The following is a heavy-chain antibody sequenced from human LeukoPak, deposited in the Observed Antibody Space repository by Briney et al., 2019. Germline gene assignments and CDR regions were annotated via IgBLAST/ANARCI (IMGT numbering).Heavy chain of an antibody. J-gene: IGHJ5*02. V-gene: IGHV1-18*01. CDR3: ARACSITTCYGPFDP. Sequence: ASVTVSCKASGYTFTTFGITWVRQAPGQGLEWMGWISTCNGNTNYAQKLQDRVIMTTDTSTSTAYMELRSLRSDDTAVYYCARACSITTCYGPFDPWGQGTLVTVSS. CDR1: GYTFTTFG. D-gene: IGHD2-2*01. CDR2: ISTCNGNT.